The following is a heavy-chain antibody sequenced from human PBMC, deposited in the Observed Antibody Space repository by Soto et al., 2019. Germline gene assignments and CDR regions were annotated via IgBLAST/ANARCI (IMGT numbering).Heavy chain of an antibody. Sequence: KTGGSLRLSCAASGFTFTRYSMNWVRQAPGKGLEWVSSISSTTNYIYYGDSMKGRFTISRDNAKNSLYLEMNSLRAEDTAVYYCARESEDLTSNFDYWVQGTLVSLSS. CDR1: GFTFTRYS. V-gene: IGHV3-21*06. CDR3: ARESEDLTSNFDY. J-gene: IGHJ4*02. CDR2: ISSTTNYI.